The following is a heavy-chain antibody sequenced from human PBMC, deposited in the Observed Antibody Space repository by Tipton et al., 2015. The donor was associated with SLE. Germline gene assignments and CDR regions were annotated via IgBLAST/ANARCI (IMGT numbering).Heavy chain of an antibody. CDR2: INHSGST. V-gene: IGHV4-34*01. J-gene: IGHJ4*02. D-gene: IGHD3-10*01. CDR1: GFTVSSNY. Sequence: LRLSCAASGFTVSSNYMSWIRQPPGKGLEWIGEINHSGSTNYNPSLKSRVTISVDTSNNQFSLKLSSVTAADTAVYYCARVPGDWGQGTLVTVSS. CDR3: ARVPGD.